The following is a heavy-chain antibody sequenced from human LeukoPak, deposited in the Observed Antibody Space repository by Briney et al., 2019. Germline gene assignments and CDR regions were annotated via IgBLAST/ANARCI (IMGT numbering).Heavy chain of an antibody. Sequence: ASVKVSCKASGYRFTTYFIHWVRQAPGQGLEWMGLISPRGGDTTYAQSFQGRVSMTRDTSTTTVYMELTSLRAEDTAVYYCARDYGDSSGYNDYWGQGTLVTVSS. CDR2: ISPRGGDT. V-gene: IGHV1-46*01. J-gene: IGHJ4*02. CDR3: ARDYGDSSGYNDY. D-gene: IGHD3-22*01. CDR1: GYRFTTYF.